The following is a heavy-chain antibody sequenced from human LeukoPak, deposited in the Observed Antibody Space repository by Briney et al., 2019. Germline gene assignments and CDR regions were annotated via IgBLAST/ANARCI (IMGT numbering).Heavy chain of an antibody. CDR2: INPNSGGT. CDR3: ARDSSGFYTFDY. CDR1: GYTFTGYD. Sequence: GASVKLSCKASGYTFTGYDMHWVRQAPGQGLEWMGWINPNSGGTNYAQKFQGWVTMTRDTPISTAYMELSRLRSDDTAVYYCARDSSGFYTFDYWGQGTLVTVSS. D-gene: IGHD6-19*01. J-gene: IGHJ4*02. V-gene: IGHV1-2*04.